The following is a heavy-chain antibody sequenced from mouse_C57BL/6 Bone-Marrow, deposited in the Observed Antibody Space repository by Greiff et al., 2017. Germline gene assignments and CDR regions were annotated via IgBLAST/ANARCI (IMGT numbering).Heavy chain of an antibody. CDR2: ISNGGGST. Sequence: EVQVVESGGGLVQPGGSLKLSCAASGFTFSDYYMYWVRQTPEKRLEWVAYISNGGGSTYYPDTVKGRFTISRDNAKNTLYLQMSRLKSEDTAMYYCARQGLLRYYYYAMDYWGQGTSVTVSS. J-gene: IGHJ4*01. D-gene: IGHD1-1*01. V-gene: IGHV5-12*01. CDR1: GFTFSDYY. CDR3: ARQGLLRYYYYAMDY.